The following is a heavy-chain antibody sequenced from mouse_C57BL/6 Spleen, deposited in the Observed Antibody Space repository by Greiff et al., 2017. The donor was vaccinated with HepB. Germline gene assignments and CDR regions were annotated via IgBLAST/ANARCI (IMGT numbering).Heavy chain of an antibody. CDR1: GFTFTDYY. Sequence: EVKLVESGGGLVQPGGSLSLSCAASGFTFTDYYMSWVRQPPGKALEWLGFIRNKANGYTTEYSASVKGRFTISRDNSQSILYLQMNALRAEDSATYYCARYSGRGHYFDYWGQGTTLTVSS. CDR2: IRNKANGYTT. V-gene: IGHV7-3*01. D-gene: IGHD3-1*01. J-gene: IGHJ2*01. CDR3: ARYSGRGHYFDY.